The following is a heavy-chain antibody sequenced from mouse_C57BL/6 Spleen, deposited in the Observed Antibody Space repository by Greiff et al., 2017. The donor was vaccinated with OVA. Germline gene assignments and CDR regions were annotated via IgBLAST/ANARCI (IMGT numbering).Heavy chain of an antibody. D-gene: IGHD2-4*01. J-gene: IGHJ4*01. CDR3: GRGNDYDYAVDY. Sequence: QVHVKQPGAELVMPGASVKLSCKASGYTFTSYWMHWVKQRPGQGLEWIGEIDPSDSYTNYNQKFKGKFTLTVDKSSSTADMPLRSLTSEGSAVYFCGRGNDYDYAVDYWGQGTSVTVSS. CDR2: IDPSDSYT. CDR1: GYTFTSYW. V-gene: IGHV1-69*01.